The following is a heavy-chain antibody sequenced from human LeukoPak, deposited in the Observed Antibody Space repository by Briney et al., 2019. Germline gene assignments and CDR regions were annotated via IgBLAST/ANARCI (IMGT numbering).Heavy chain of an antibody. CDR3: ARSGWELPQY. CDR1: GGSISSGGYY. J-gene: IGHJ4*02. V-gene: IGHV4-30-2*01. D-gene: IGHD1-26*01. Sequence: TLSLTCTVSGGSISSGGYYWSWIRQPPGKGLEWIGYIYHSGSTYYNPSLKSRVTISVDRSKNQFSLKLSSVTAADTAVYYCARSGWELPQYWGQGTLVTVSS. CDR2: IYHSGST.